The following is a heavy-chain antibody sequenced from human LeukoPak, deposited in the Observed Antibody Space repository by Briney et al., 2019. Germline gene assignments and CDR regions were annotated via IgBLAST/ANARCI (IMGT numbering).Heavy chain of an antibody. Sequence: PSETLSLTCAAYGGSFSGYYWSWIRQPPGKGLEWIGEINHSGSTNYNPSLKSRVTISVDTSKNQFSLKLSSVTAADTAVYYCARRLKTGRRAYYMDVWGKGTTVTISS. CDR1: GGSFSGYY. V-gene: IGHV4-34*01. D-gene: IGHD1-14*01. J-gene: IGHJ6*03. CDR2: INHSGST. CDR3: ARRLKTGRRAYYMDV.